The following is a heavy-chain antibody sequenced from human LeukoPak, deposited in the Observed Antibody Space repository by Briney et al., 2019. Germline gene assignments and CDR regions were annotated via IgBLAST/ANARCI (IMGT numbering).Heavy chain of an antibody. CDR1: GFTFSSYS. J-gene: IGHJ4*02. CDR2: ISSSSSYI. Sequence: GGSLRLSCAASGFTFSSYSMNWVRQAPGEGLEWVSSISSSSSYIYYADSVKGRFTISRDNAKNSLYLQMNSLRAEDTAVYYCARESSGCYSDYFDYWGQGTLVTVSS. V-gene: IGHV3-21*01. D-gene: IGHD6-19*01. CDR3: ARESSGCYSDYFDY.